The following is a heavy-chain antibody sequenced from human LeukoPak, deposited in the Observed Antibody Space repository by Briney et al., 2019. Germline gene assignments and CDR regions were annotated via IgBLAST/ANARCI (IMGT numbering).Heavy chain of an antibody. CDR2: ISGSGDST. V-gene: IGHV3-23*01. Sequence: PGGSLRLSCVTSGLNFTTYGMHWVRQAPGKGLEWVSAISGSGDSTYYADSVKGRFTISRDNSKNTLYLQVNSLRAEDTAVYYCAKQGSSSGTYRAPFDYWGQGTLVTVSS. CDR3: AKQGSSSGTYRAPFDY. D-gene: IGHD1-26*01. J-gene: IGHJ4*02. CDR1: GLNFTTYG.